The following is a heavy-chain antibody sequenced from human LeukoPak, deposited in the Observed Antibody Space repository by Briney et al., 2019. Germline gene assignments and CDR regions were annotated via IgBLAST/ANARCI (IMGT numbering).Heavy chain of an antibody. CDR1: GGSFSGYY. CDR3: ARAVSITMIVTN. V-gene: IGHV4-34*01. D-gene: IGHD3-22*01. Sequence: SETLSLTCAVYGGSFSGYYWSWIRQPPGKGLEWIGEINHSGSTNYNPSLKSRVTISVDTSKNQFSLKLSSVTAADTAVYYCARAVSITMIVTNWGQGTLVTVSS. J-gene: IGHJ4*02. CDR2: INHSGST.